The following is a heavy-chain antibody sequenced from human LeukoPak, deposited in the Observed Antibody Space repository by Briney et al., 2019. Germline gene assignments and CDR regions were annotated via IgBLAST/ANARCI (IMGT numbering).Heavy chain of an antibody. J-gene: IGHJ4*02. V-gene: IGHV3-48*04. CDR1: GFTFTHYA. D-gene: IGHD3-10*01. CDR2: ITYNSDAI. Sequence: QPGGSLRLSCAASGFTFTHYAMNWVRQAPGKGLEWLSYITYNSDAIYYADSVKGRFTVSRDNAKNSIYVQMNNLRAEDTAVYYCVRDRAAPDSWGQGTLVTVSS. CDR3: VRDRAAPDS.